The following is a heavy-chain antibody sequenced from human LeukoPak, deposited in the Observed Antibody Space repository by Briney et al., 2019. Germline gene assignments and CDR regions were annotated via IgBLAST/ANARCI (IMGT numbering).Heavy chain of an antibody. D-gene: IGHD3-22*01. Sequence: PGRSLRLSCAASGFTFINYGMHWVRQAPGRGLEWVALIWYDGSNKYYADSVKGRFTISRDNSKNTLYLQMNSLRAEDTAVYYCARDDTSAYYYFDYWGQGTLVTASS. CDR1: GFTFINYG. J-gene: IGHJ4*02. CDR3: ARDDTSAYYYFDY. V-gene: IGHV3-33*08. CDR2: IWYDGSNK.